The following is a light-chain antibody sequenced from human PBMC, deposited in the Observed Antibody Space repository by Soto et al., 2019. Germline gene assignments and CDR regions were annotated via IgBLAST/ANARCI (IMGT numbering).Light chain of an antibody. J-gene: IGKJ2*01. CDR3: LQFCTSPPAFT. CDR1: QSVDSRF. CDR2: GTS. Sequence: ESMLTQSPGTLSLSPGERATLSCRASQSVDSRFLTWYQQKPGQTPRLLIYGTSIRATGIPDRFSGSGSGTDFTLIISRVEPEDSAVYYCLQFCTSPPAFTFGQGTKLEI. V-gene: IGKV3-20*01.